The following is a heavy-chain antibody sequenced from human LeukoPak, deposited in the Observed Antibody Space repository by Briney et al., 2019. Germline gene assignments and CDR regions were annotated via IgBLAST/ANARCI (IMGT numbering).Heavy chain of an antibody. J-gene: IGHJ4*02. D-gene: IGHD2-2*01. CDR2: INHSGST. CDR1: GGSFSGYY. V-gene: IGHV4-34*01. Sequence: ASETLSLTCAVYGGSFSGYYWSWIRQPPGKGLEWIGEINHSGSTNYNPSLKSRVTISVDTSKNQFSLKLSSVTTADTAVYYCARMGKLGYCSSTSCYRLKFTFDYWGQGTLVTVSS. CDR3: ARMGKLGYCSSTSCYRLKFTFDY.